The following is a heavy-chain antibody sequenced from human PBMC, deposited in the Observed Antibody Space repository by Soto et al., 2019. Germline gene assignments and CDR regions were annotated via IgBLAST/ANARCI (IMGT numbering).Heavy chain of an antibody. J-gene: IGHJ4*02. D-gene: IGHD1-26*01. V-gene: IGHV1-18*01. CDR2: ISANNGNT. Sequence: QVQLVQSGAEVKKPGASVKVSCKASGYAFTSYGISWVRQDPGQGREWMGWISANNGNTKYAQKFQGRVTMTTDTSTSTAYMELRLLRADDTAVYYCARDAAVGLFDYWGQGTLVTVSS. CDR3: ARDAAVGLFDY. CDR1: GYAFTSYG.